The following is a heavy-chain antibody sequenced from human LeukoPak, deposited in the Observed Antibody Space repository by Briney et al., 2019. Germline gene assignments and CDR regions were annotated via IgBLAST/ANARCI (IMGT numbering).Heavy chain of an antibody. V-gene: IGHV1-2*02. J-gene: IGHJ6*03. CDR2: INPNSGGT. CDR1: GYTFTGYY. CDR3: ARGILTMIVVAPYYMDV. D-gene: IGHD3-22*01. Sequence: ASVKVSCKASGYTFTGYYMQWVRQAPGQGLEWMGWINPNSGGTNFGQKFQGRVTMTRDTSISTAYMELSRLRSDDTAVYYCARGILTMIVVAPYYMDVWGKGTTVTVSS.